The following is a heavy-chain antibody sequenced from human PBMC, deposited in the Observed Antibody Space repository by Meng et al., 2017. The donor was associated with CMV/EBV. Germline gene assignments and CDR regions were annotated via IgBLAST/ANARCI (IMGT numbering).Heavy chain of an antibody. V-gene: IGHV4-39*07. CDR1: GCSISISCYY. Sequence: QLQLQGSGPGLGKPLETPALTCNTFGCSISISCYYWGCIRQPPGKGLEWIGSIYYSGRSYYNPSLKSRVTISVDTSKNQFSLKLSSVTAADTAVYYCARYYYDSSGYFDYWGQGTLVTVSS. J-gene: IGHJ4*02. CDR2: IYYSGRS. D-gene: IGHD3-22*01. CDR3: ARYYYDSSGYFDY.